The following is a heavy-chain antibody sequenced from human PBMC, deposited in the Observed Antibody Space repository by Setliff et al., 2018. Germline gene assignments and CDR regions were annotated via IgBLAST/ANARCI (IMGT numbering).Heavy chain of an antibody. CDR1: GYTFTGYY. CDR2: INPNSGGT. Sequence: ASVKVSCKASGYTFTGYYMHWVRRAPGQGLEWMGRINPNSGGTNYAQKFQGRVTMTRDTSISTAYMELSRLRSDDTAVYYCARGRGSYYYYMDVWGKGTTVTVSS. D-gene: IGHD1-26*01. CDR3: ARGRGSYYYYMDV. J-gene: IGHJ6*03. V-gene: IGHV1-2*06.